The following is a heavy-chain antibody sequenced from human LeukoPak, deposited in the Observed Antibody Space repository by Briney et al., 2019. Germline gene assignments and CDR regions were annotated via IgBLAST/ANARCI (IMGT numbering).Heavy chain of an antibody. CDR2: INPSGGST. CDR1: GYTFTSYY. CDR3: ARDTQSSSHYYYYMDV. V-gene: IGHV1-46*01. J-gene: IGHJ6*03. Sequence: ASVKVSCKPSGYTFTSYYMHWVRQAPGQGLEWMGIINPSGGSTSYAQKFQGRVTMTRHMSTSTVYMELSSLRSEDTAVYYCARDTQSSSHYYYYMDVWGKGTTVTVSS. D-gene: IGHD6-6*01.